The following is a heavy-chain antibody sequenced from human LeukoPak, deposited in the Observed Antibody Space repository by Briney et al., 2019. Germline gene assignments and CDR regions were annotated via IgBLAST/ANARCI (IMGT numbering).Heavy chain of an antibody. CDR1: GFTFSGYG. J-gene: IGHJ4*02. CDR3: AKDLRSSADSKMGAADY. V-gene: IGHV3-23*01. D-gene: IGHD1-26*01. CDR2: ISGSGGST. Sequence: QTGGTLRLSCAASGFTFSGYGMSWVRQAPGKGLEWVSAISGSGGSTYYADSVKGRFTISRDSSKNTLYLQMNSLRAEDTAVYYCAKDLRSSADSKMGAADYWGQGTLVTVSS.